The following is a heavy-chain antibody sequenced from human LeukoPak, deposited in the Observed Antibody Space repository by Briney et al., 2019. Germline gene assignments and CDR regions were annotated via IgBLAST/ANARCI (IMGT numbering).Heavy chain of an antibody. V-gene: IGHV3-7*04. D-gene: IGHD1-26*01. CDR1: GFTFSGNW. Sequence: GGSLRLSCAASGFTFSGNWMSWVRQAQGKGLEWVANIKEDGSEKYYVDSVKGRFTISRDNAKNSLYLQMNSLRAEDTAVYYCARGSGRYYVYWGQGTLVTVSS. J-gene: IGHJ4*02. CDR2: IKEDGSEK. CDR3: ARGSGRYYVY.